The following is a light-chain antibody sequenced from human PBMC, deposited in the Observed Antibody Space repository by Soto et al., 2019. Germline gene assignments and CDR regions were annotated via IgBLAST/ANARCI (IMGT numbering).Light chain of an antibody. V-gene: IGKV1-6*01. J-gene: IGKJ1*01. CDR1: QGIRND. CDR3: LQDYNYPRT. Sequence: AIRMTQSPSSLSASVGDRVTITFRASQGIRNDLGWYQQKPWKAPKLLIYAASSLQSGVPSRFSGSGSGTDFNLTISSLQPDDFATYYCLQDYNYPRTFGQGTKVEIK. CDR2: AAS.